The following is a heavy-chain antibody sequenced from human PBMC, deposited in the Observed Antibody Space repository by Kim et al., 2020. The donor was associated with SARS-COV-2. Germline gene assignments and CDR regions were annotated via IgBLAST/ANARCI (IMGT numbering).Heavy chain of an antibody. J-gene: IGHJ4*02. CDR1: GFTFSSYA. V-gene: IGHV3-30-3*01. Sequence: LSLTCAASGFTFSSYAMHWVRQAPGKGLEWVAVISYDGSNKYYADSVKGRFTISRDNSKNTLYLQMNRLRAEDTAVYYCARPWGPHIVATIFHYWGQGTLVTVSS. CDR3: ARPWGPHIVATIFHY. CDR2: ISYDGSNK. D-gene: IGHD5-12*01.